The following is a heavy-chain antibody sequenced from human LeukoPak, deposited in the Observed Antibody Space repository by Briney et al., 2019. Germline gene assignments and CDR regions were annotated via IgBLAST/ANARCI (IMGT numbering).Heavy chain of an antibody. D-gene: IGHD2-2*02. J-gene: IGHJ3*02. V-gene: IGHV1-18*01. CDR3: ARDPVVVPAAISLDAFDI. CDR2: ISAYNGNT. CDR1: GYTFTSYG. Sequence: ASVKVSCKASGYTFTSYGISWVRQAPGQGLEWMGWISAYNGNTNYAQKLQGRGTMTTDTSTSTAYMELRSLRSDDTAVYYCARDPVVVPAAISLDAFDIWGQGTMVTVSS.